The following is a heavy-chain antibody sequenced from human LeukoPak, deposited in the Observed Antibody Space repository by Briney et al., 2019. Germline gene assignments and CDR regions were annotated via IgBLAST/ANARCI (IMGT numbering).Heavy chain of an antibody. J-gene: IGHJ5*02. CDR1: GFTFSNYG. CDR2: IRYDGSNK. D-gene: IGHD3-10*01. V-gene: IGHV3-30*02. Sequence: GESLRLPCAASGFTFSNYGMHWVRQAPGKGLEWVAFIRYDGSNKSYADSVKGRFTISRDNSKNTLYLQMNSLRAEDTAVYYCARARKSGGITMIRGVKDRGWFDPWGQGTLVTVSS. CDR3: ARARKSGGITMIRGVKDRGWFDP.